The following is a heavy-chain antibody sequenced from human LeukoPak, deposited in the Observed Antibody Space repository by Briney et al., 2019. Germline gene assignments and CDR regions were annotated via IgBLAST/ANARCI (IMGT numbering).Heavy chain of an antibody. CDR3: ARDRLGPSSSWYREYYFDY. CDR1: GFTFSSYW. CDR2: IKQDGSEK. J-gene: IGHJ4*02. V-gene: IGHV3-7*01. D-gene: IGHD6-13*01. Sequence: GGSLRLSCAASGFTFSSYWMSWVRQAPGKGLEWVASIKQDGSEKYYVDSVKGRFTISRDNAKNSLYLQMNSLRAEDTAVYYCARDRLGPSSSWYREYYFDYWGQGTLVTVSS.